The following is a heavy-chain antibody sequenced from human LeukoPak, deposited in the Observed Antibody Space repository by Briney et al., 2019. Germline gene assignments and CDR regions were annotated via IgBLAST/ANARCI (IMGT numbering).Heavy chain of an antibody. CDR1: GFTFSSYA. CDR2: IYSGGST. J-gene: IGHJ4*02. Sequence: PGGSLRLSCAASGFTFSSYAMSWVRQAPGKGLEWVSVIYSGGSTYYADSVKGRFTISRDNSKNTLYLQMNSLRAEDTAVYCCARDRYCGGDCYSDYWGQGTLVTVSS. V-gene: IGHV3-53*01. D-gene: IGHD2-21*02. CDR3: ARDRYCGGDCYSDY.